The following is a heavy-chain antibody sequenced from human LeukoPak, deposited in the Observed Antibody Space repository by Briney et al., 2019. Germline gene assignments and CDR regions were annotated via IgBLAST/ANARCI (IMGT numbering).Heavy chain of an antibody. D-gene: IGHD5-12*01. Sequence: SETLSLTCAVYGGSFSGYYWSWIRQPPGKGLEWIGEINHSGSTNYSPSLKSRVTISVDTSKNQFSLKLSSVTAADTAVYYCARLERGYSGHDYWGQGTLVTVSS. CDR1: GGSFSGYY. CDR3: ARLERGYSGHDY. V-gene: IGHV4-34*01. CDR2: INHSGST. J-gene: IGHJ4*02.